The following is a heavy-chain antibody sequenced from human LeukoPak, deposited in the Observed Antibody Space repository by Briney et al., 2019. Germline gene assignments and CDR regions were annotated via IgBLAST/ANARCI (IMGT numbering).Heavy chain of an antibody. CDR3: ARSEITIFGVVNPDY. J-gene: IGHJ4*02. CDR1: GYTFTGYY. D-gene: IGHD3-3*01. CDR2: INPNSGGT. Sequence: GASVKVSCKASGYTFTGYYMHWVRQAPGQGLEWMGWINPNSGGTNYAQKFQGRVTMTRDTSISTAYMELRSLRSDDTAVYYCARSEITIFGVVNPDYWGQGTLVTVSS. V-gene: IGHV1-2*02.